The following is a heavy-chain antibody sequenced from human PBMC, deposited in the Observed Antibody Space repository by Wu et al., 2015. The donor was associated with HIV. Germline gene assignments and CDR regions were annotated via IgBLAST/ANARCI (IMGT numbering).Heavy chain of an antibody. J-gene: IGHJ4*02. CDR1: GYTFTSYD. CDR2: MNPRSGNT. V-gene: IGHV1-8*01. Sequence: QVQLVQSGAEVKKPGASVKVSCKASGYTFTSYDINWVRQATGQGLEWMGWMNPRSGNTGYAQKFQGRVTTTRDTSISTANMELSSLRSEDTAVYYCARQRAYTSGWYIFDYWGQGTLVTVSS. CDR3: ARQRAYTSGWYIFDY. D-gene: IGHD6-19*01.